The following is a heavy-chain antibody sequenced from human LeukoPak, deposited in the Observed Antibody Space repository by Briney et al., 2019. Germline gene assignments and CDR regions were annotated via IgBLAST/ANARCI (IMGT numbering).Heavy chain of an antibody. CDR3: AKDITMVRGTDY. Sequence: WSLRLSCAASGFTFSSYGMSWVRQAPGKGLEWVSAISGSGGSTYYADSVKGRFTISRDNSKNTLYLQMNSLRAEDTAVYYCAKDITMVRGTDYWGQGTLVTVSS. J-gene: IGHJ4*02. V-gene: IGHV3-23*01. CDR2: ISGSGGST. CDR1: GFTFSSYG. D-gene: IGHD3-10*01.